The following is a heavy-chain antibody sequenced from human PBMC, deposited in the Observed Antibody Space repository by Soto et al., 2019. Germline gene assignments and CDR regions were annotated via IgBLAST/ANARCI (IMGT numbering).Heavy chain of an antibody. CDR3: AKLGSLYFAESHGRYIDS. CDR2: ISGRGGSI. V-gene: IGHV3-23*01. J-gene: IGHJ4*02. CDR1: GFTFSNYA. D-gene: IGHD3-10*01. Sequence: GGSLRLSCAASGFTFSNYAMSWVRQAPGKGLEWVSVISGRGGSIYYADSVRGQFTISRDNSMNTLYLQMNSLRAEDTAGYHCAKLGSLYFAESHGRYIDSWGQGTLVTVSS.